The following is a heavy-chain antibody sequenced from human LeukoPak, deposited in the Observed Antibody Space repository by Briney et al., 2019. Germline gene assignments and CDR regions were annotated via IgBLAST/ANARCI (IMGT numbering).Heavy chain of an antibody. Sequence: GGSLRLSCAASGFIVSSQSMTWVRQAPGKGLEWVANINQVGSDKYYVDSLKGRFTISRDNAKNSLYLQINSLRVEDTAVYYCAKLTTGTAESWGQGTLVTVSS. J-gene: IGHJ5*02. CDR2: INQVGSDK. CDR1: GFIVSSQS. CDR3: AKLTTGTAES. D-gene: IGHD4-17*01. V-gene: IGHV3-7*01.